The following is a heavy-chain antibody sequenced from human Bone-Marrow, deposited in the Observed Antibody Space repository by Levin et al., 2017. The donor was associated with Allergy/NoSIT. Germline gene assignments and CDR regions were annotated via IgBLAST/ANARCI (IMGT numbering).Heavy chain of an antibody. V-gene: IGHV3-23*01. J-gene: IGHJ5*02. CDR1: GFTFSSYA. D-gene: IGHD2-2*01. CDR3: AKDLYRCSSTSCWGNWFDP. Sequence: GGSLRLSCAASGFTFSSYAISWVRQAPGKGLEWVSAISGSGGSTYYADSVKGRFTISRDNSKHTLYLQMNSLRAEDTAVYYCAKDLYRCSSTSCWGNWFDPWGQGTLVTVSS. CDR2: ISGSGGST.